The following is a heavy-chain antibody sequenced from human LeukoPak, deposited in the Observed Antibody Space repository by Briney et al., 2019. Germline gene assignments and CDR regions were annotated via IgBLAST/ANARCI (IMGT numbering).Heavy chain of an antibody. J-gene: IGHJ4*02. CDR1: GYTFTYYG. D-gene: IGHD6-13*01. CDR3: ARDESAGGTHLDY. CDR2: ISAYSGDT. V-gene: IGHV1-18*04. Sequence: ASVTVSFKTSGYTFTYYGISWVRKAPGQGLERMGWISAYSGDTNYEKKIQDIVTTTRNISTSTAYMELRSLRSDDTALYYCARDESAGGTHLDYWGQGTLVTVSS.